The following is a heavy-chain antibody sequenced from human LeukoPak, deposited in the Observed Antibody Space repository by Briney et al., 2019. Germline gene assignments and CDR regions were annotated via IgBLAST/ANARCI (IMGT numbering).Heavy chain of an antibody. J-gene: IGHJ1*01. CDR1: GYSISSGYY. Sequence: SETLSLTCTVSGYSISSGYYWGWIRQPPGKGLEWIGSIHHSGITYYNPSLKGRVTTLVDTSKNQFSLKLSSVTAADTAVYYCARQRYCSSTSCYGPGYFQHWGQGTLVTVSS. D-gene: IGHD2-2*01. CDR3: ARQRYCSSTSCYGPGYFQH. CDR2: IHHSGIT. V-gene: IGHV4-38-2*02.